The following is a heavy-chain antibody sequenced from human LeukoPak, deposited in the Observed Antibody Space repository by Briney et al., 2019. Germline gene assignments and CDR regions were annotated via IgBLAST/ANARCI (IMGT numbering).Heavy chain of an antibody. D-gene: IGHD2-21*01. CDR2: IDYSGNT. CDR3: ARDERGYCDSFSCYYQAFDI. Sequence: SETLSLTCSVSGGSIISTTYHWAWIRQPPGKGLESIGSIDYSGNTYYNPSLRSQVSISVDTSKKQFSLRLSPVTAADTAVYYCARDERGYCDSFSCYYQAFDIWGQGTMVTVSS. J-gene: IGHJ3*02. CDR1: GGSIISTTYH. V-gene: IGHV4-39*07.